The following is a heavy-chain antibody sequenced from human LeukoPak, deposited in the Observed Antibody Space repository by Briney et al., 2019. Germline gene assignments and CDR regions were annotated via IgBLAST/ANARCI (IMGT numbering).Heavy chain of an antibody. V-gene: IGHV1-18*01. CDR3: ARVITGAYRADY. J-gene: IGHJ4*02. CDR2: ISPYNGNT. Sequence: ASVNVSCKASGYTFTSYSFSWVRQAPGQGLEWMGWISPYNGNTNYAQRFKGRVTMTTDTSTSTAYMELTSLRSDDTAVYYCARVITGAYRADYWGQGTLVTVSS. D-gene: IGHD1-20*01. CDR1: GYTFTSYS.